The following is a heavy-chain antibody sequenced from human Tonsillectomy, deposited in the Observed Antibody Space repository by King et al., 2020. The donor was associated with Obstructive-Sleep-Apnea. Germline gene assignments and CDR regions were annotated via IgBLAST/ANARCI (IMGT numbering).Heavy chain of an antibody. Sequence: VQLQQWGAGLLKPSETLSLTCAVYGGSFSGYYLSGIRQPPGKGLEWIVEINPSGSTTYNPSLKNRFTISKDRYKTHFSLKLSSVTAADTAVYYCARAKGYCSSTSCYPREFDPWGQGTLVTVSS. CDR2: INPSGST. V-gene: IGHV4-34*01. D-gene: IGHD2-2*01. J-gene: IGHJ5*02. CDR3: ARAKGYCSSTSCYPREFDP. CDR1: GGSFSGYY.